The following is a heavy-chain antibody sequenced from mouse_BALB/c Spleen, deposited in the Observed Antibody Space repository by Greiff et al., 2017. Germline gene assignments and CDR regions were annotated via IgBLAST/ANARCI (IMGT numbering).Heavy chain of an antibody. CDR2: ISSGGST. V-gene: IGHV5-6-5*01. J-gene: IGHJ4*01. D-gene: IGHD6-5*01. Sequence: EVKVVESGGGLVKPGGSLKLSCAASGFTFSSYAMSWVRQTPEKRLEWVASISSGGSTYYPDSVKGRFTISRDNARNILYLQMSSLRSEDTAMYYCARESAYGYYAMDYWGQGTSVTVSS. CDR3: ARESAYGYYAMDY. CDR1: GFTFSSYA.